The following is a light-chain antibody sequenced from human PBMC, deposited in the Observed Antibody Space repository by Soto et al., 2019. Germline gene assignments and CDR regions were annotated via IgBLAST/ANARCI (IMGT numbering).Light chain of an antibody. V-gene: IGLV3-21*04. CDR2: YDN. J-gene: IGLJ2*01. Sequence: SYELTQPPSVAVAPGETASITCGGNNIGSTSVHWYQQKPGQAPVLVIYYDNDRPSGIPERFSGSNSGNTATLTISRVEAGDEADYYCQVWDTGSDHLVFGGGTKLTVL. CDR3: QVWDTGSDHLV. CDR1: NIGSTS.